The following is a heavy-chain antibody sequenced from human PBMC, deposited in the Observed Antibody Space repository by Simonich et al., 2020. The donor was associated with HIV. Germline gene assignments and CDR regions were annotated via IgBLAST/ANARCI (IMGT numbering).Heavy chain of an antibody. CDR2: SMGIGGST. D-gene: IGHD3-3*01. CDR1: GFTFSSYA. V-gene: IGHV3-23*01. J-gene: IGHJ4*02. CDR3: AKDRYYNFWSGYYDY. Sequence: EVQLLESGGGLVQPGGSLRLSCAASGFTFSSYAMSWVRQAPGEGLEGVSASMGIGGSTYYADSVKGRFTISRDNSKNTLYLQMNSLRAEDTAVYYCAKDRYYNFWSGYYDYWGQGTLVTVSS.